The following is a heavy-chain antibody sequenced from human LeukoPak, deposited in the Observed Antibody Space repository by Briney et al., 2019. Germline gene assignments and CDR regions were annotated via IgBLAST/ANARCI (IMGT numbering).Heavy chain of an antibody. CDR2: ISSSGGSP. J-gene: IGHJ4*02. CDR1: GFSFSSYA. Sequence: PGGSLRLSCAASGFSFSSYAMSWVRQAPGKGLEWVSGISSSGGSPYYADSVQGRFTISRDNSKNTLFLQMTGLRAEDTAVYYCADLGTTYYYDSSTYWGQGTLVAVSS. V-gene: IGHV3-23*01. CDR3: ADLGTTYYYDSSTY. D-gene: IGHD3-22*01.